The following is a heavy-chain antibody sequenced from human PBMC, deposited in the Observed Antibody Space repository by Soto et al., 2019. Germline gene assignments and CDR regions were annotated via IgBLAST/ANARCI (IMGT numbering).Heavy chain of an antibody. J-gene: IGHJ6*02. Sequence: EVQLLESGGGLVQPGGSLRLSCAASGFTFSSYAMSWVRQAPGKGLEWVSAISGSGGSTYYADSVKGRFTISRDNSKNTLYLQMNSLRAEDTAVYYCAKDDIVVVVAANYYYYYGMDVWGQGTTVTVSS. CDR3: AKDDIVVVVAANYYYYYGMDV. CDR2: ISGSGGST. CDR1: GFTFSSYA. D-gene: IGHD2-15*01. V-gene: IGHV3-23*01.